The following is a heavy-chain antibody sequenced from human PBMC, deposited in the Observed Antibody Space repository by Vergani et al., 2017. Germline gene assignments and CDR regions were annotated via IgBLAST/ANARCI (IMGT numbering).Heavy chain of an antibody. V-gene: IGHV1-2*02. CDR3: VRGGTFDWLST. CDR2: ITPQNGGT. Sequence: QVQLVQSGAEVKKPGAAVKVSCKASGYYFTDNYLHWVRQAPGQGLEWMGRITPQNGGTQYAEKFKGRVTMTRDTCITTAYMELTSLTSDDTAVYYCVRGGTFDWLSTWGQGTLVTVSS. CDR1: GYYFTDNY. D-gene: IGHD3-9*01. J-gene: IGHJ5*02.